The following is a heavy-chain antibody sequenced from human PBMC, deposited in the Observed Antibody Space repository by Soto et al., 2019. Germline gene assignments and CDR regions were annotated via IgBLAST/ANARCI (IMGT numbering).Heavy chain of an antibody. Sequence: SGGALRLSCVASGFDVTSSRMNWVRQSPGKGLEWVASISGSGKDTFYRHSVKGRFAISRDSAGTSLFLRMDSVKVEDTAVYHCAPVHLVAGSAFYCAMDVWGPGPAVTVSS. D-gene: IGHD6-6*01. CDR1: GFDVTSSR. CDR3: APVHLVAGSAFYCAMDV. J-gene: IGHJ6*02. V-gene: IGHV3-21*01. CDR2: ISGSGKDT.